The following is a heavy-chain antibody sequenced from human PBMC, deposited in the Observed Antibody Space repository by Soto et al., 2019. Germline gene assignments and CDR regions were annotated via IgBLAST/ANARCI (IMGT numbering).Heavy chain of an antibody. V-gene: IGHV3-30*09. CDR2: ISYDGSKE. D-gene: IGHD2-15*01. CDR3: ARYCNGGACYSASLDY. Sequence: QEKMVQSGGGVVQPGRSLRLSCAASPFTFRSYSMHWVRQAPGKGLEWVPSISYDGSKESYADSVKGRFAVSRDNSKNTLYLQMNSLRPEDTAVYYWARYCNGGACYSASLDYWGQGTQVTVSS. J-gene: IGHJ4*02. CDR1: PFTFRSYS.